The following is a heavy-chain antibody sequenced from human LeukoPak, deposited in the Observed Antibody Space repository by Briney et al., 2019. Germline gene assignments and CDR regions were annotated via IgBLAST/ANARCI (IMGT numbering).Heavy chain of an antibody. D-gene: IGHD3-10*01. J-gene: IGHJ4*02. CDR2: ISWNSGSI. Sequence: GRSLRLSCAASGFTFDDYAMHWVRQAPGKGLEWVSGISWNSGSIGYADSVKGRFTISRDNAKNSLYLQMNSLRAEDTAVYYCARIAQYGSGSYYNPFDYWGQGTLVTVSS. CDR1: GFTFDDYA. V-gene: IGHV3-9*01. CDR3: ARIAQYGSGSYYNPFDY.